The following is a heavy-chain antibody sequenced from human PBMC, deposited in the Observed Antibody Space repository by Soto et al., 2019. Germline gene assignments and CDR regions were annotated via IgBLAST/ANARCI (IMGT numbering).Heavy chain of an antibody. V-gene: IGHV3-53*01. Sequence: PGGSLRLSCAASEFTVSSNHMSWVRQAPGKGLEWVSVIYSGGSTYYADSVKGRFTISRDHSENTLYLQMNSLRAEDTAFYYCASQSTYTFDYWGQGTLVTVSS. CDR3: ASQSTYTFDY. J-gene: IGHJ4*02. D-gene: IGHD3-16*01. CDR2: IYSGGST. CDR1: EFTVSSNH.